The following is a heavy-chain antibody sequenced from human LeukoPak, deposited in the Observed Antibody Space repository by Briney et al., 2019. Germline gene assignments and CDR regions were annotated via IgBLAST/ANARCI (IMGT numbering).Heavy chain of an antibody. Sequence: SVKVSCKASGGTFANYAISWVRKAPGQGLEWMGGIIPIFGTGDSAQKFQGRLTITADESTRTMYMELSSLRSEDTAVYYCAKGHDDFRQFDYWGQGTLITVSS. CDR2: IIPIFGTG. CDR1: GGTFANYA. CDR3: AKGHDDFRQFDY. V-gene: IGHV1-69*13. J-gene: IGHJ4*02. D-gene: IGHD3-3*01.